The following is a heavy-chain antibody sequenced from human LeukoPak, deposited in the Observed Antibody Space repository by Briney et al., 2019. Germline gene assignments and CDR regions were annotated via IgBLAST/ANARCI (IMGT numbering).Heavy chain of an antibody. CDR3: AREYYYDSSGYYGYYYYYYGMDV. CDR1: GFTFSDHY. D-gene: IGHD3-22*01. J-gene: IGHJ6*02. V-gene: IGHV3-72*01. Sequence: PGGSLRLSCAASGFTFSDHYMDWVRQAPGKGLEWVGRTRNKANSYTTEYAASVKGRFTISRDDSKNSLYLQMNSLKTEDTAVYYCAREYYYDSSGYYGYYYYYYGMDVWGQGTTVTVSS. CDR2: TRNKANSYTT.